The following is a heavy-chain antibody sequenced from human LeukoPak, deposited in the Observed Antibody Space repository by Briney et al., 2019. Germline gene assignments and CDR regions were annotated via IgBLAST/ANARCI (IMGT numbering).Heavy chain of an antibody. CDR2: IWYDGNNR. CDR1: GCTFSNYG. CDR3: AKDPGASVSGFYMDV. D-gene: IGHD2-8*02. V-gene: IGHV3-30*02. Sequence: PGGSLTLSCAASGCTFSNYGMHWVRQATGKGLEWVSFIWYDGNNRFNADSVKGRFTISRDNSKNMLYLQMDSLRPEDTAVYYCAKDPGASVSGFYMDVWGKGTTVIVSS. J-gene: IGHJ6*03.